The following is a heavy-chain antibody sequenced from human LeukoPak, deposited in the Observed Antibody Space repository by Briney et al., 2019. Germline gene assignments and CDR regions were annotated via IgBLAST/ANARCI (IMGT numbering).Heavy chain of an antibody. D-gene: IGHD1-26*01. CDR2: ISASGSTP. J-gene: IGHJ4*02. CDR1: GFTFNSFA. V-gene: IGHV3-23*01. Sequence: GGSLRLSCAASGFTFNSFAMSWVRQAPGKGLEWVSGISASGSTPYYTDSVKGRFTISRDNSKNTLYPQMNSLRAEDTAVYYCAKDKLGATVFWDYWGQGTLVTVSS. CDR3: AKDKLGATVFWDY.